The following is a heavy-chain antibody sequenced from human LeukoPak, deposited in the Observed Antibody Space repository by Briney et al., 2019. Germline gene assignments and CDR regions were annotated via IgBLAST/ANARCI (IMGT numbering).Heavy chain of an antibody. V-gene: IGHV3-23*01. CDR2: IGGSGRST. J-gene: IGHJ5*02. CDR1: GFTFSDYT. CDR3: TKDLHCSGGSCYDWFDP. D-gene: IGHD2-15*01. Sequence: PGGSLSLSCAASGFTFSDYTMSWVRQAPGKGLEWVSAIGGSGRSTYYADSVKGRFTISRDNSTNTLSLQMNSLRAEDTAVYYCTKDLHCSGGSCYDWFDPWGQGTLVTVSS.